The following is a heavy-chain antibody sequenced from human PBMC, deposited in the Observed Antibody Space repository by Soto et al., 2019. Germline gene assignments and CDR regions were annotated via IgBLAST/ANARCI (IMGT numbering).Heavy chain of an antibody. V-gene: IGHV3-23*01. J-gene: IGHJ5*02. Sequence: GGSLRLSCAASGFTFTNYAMSWVRQAPGKGLEWVSSISANGGSTYYADSVKGRLTISRDNSKNTLYLQVNSLRAEDTAVYYCAKVRGDEGWFDPWGQGTLVTVS. D-gene: IGHD4-17*01. CDR2: ISANGGST. CDR3: AKVRGDEGWFDP. CDR1: GFTFTNYA.